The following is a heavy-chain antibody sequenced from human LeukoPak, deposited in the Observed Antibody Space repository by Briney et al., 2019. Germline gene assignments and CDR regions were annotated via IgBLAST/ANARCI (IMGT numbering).Heavy chain of an antibody. CDR3: AKVETYYDFWSGYYIE. Sequence: GGSLRLSCAASGFTFSSYGMHWVRQAPGKGLEWVAFIRYDGSNKYYADSVKGRFTISRDNSKNTLYLQMNSLRAEDTAVYYCAKVETYYDFWSGYYIEWGQGTLVTVSS. CDR2: IRYDGSNK. D-gene: IGHD3-3*01. J-gene: IGHJ4*02. V-gene: IGHV3-30*02. CDR1: GFTFSSYG.